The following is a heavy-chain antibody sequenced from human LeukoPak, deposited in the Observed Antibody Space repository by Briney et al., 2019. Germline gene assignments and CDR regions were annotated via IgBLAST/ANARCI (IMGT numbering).Heavy chain of an antibody. CDR2: ISYDGSNK. CDR3: ARDFGPLAVAGTGAFDI. V-gene: IGHV3-30-3*01. CDR1: GFIFKNYA. D-gene: IGHD6-19*01. J-gene: IGHJ3*02. Sequence: PGGSLRLSCAASGFIFKNYAMSWVRQAPGKGLEWVAVISYDGSNKYYADSVKGRFTISRDNSKDTLYLQMNSLRAEDTAVYYCARDFGPLAVAGTGAFDIWGQGTMVTVSS.